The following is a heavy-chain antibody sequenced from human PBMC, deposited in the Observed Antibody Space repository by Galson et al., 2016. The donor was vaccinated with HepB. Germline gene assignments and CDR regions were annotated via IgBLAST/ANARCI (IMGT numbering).Heavy chain of an antibody. CDR1: GFTFDRYA. Sequence: SLRLSCAGSGFTFDRYAMAWVRQAPGAGLEWVSAISAGGDTRYYADSVKGRFTVSRDNFGNTLYLEMNNLSVDDTAVYFCAKQGSTHGFVYDILIGQRVPFDFWGQGSLVTVSS. CDR3: AKQGSTHGFVYDILIGQRVPFDF. V-gene: IGHV3-23*01. CDR2: ISAGGDTR. J-gene: IGHJ4*02. D-gene: IGHD3-9*01.